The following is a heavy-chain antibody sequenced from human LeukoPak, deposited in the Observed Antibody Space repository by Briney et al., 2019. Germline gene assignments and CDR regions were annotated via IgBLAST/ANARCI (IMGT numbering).Heavy chain of an antibody. V-gene: IGHV3-74*01. J-gene: IGHJ4*02. CDR2: IDTDGTGT. Sequence: GGSLRLSCAASGFTFSSYRMHWVRQVPGKGLVWVSRIDTDGTGTSYADPVKGRFTVSRANAKNTLYLQMISLRAEDTAVYYCTRLGGSSGVDYWGQGTLVTVSS. CDR3: TRLGGSSGVDY. CDR1: GFTFSSYR. D-gene: IGHD6-19*01.